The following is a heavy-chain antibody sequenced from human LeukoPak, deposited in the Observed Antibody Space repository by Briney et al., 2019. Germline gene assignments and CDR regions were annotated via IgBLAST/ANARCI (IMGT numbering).Heavy chain of an antibody. CDR3: ARVGHYDILTGHAFDI. J-gene: IGHJ3*02. V-gene: IGHV3-74*01. CDR1: GFTFSTYW. CDR2: ISSDGSNT. D-gene: IGHD3-9*01. Sequence: QAGGSLRLSCAASGFTFSTYWMHWVRQAPGKGPVWVSRISSDGSNTIYADSVKGRFTISRDNAKNTLYLQMNSLRAEDAAVYYCARVGHYDILTGHAFDIWGQGTMVTVSS.